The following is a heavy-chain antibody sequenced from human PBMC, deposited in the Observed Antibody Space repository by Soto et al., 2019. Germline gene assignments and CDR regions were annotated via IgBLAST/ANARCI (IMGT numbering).Heavy chain of an antibody. CDR3: ARGRAYCSSTSCYLGRYYYSYMDV. CDR2: TYYRSKWYN. CDR1: GDSVSSNSAA. Sequence: SQTLSLTCAISGDSVSSNSAAWNWIRQSPSRGLEWLGRTYYRSKWYNDYAVSVKSRITINPDTSKNQFSLQLNSVTPEDTAVYYCARGRAYCSSTSCYLGRYYYSYMDVWGKGTTVPVS. J-gene: IGHJ6*03. D-gene: IGHD2-2*01. V-gene: IGHV6-1*01.